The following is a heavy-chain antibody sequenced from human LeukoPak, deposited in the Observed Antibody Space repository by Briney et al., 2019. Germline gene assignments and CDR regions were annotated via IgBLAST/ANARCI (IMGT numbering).Heavy chain of an antibody. CDR1: GGSISSGGYY. V-gene: IGHV4-31*03. J-gene: IGHJ4*02. CDR3: ARDSRFGEPTEAGDY. CDR2: IYYSGST. D-gene: IGHD3-10*01. Sequence: SQTLSLTCTVSGGSISSGGYYWSWIRQHPGKGLEWIGYIYYSGSTYYNPSLKSRVTISVDTSKNQFSLKLSSVTAADTAVYYCARDSRFGEPTEAGDYWGQGTLVTVSS.